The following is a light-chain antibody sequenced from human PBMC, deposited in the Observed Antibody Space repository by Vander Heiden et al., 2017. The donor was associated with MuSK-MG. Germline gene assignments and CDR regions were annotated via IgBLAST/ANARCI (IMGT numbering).Light chain of an antibody. Sequence: SYDLTQPRSVSVSPGHTATITCSGDKLGDSYASWYHPKPGPSPVLIIYQDTQRPSGIPVRFSGSNSGNTATLTISGAQALDEADYYCQAWDNRAVVFGGGTKLTVL. J-gene: IGLJ2*01. CDR1: KLGDSY. CDR3: QAWDNRAVV. CDR2: QDT. V-gene: IGLV3-1*01.